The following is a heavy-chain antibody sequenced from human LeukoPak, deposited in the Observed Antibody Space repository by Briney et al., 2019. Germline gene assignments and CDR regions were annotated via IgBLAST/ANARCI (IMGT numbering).Heavy chain of an antibody. V-gene: IGHV3-23*01. CDR1: GFTVSSNY. CDR2: ISGSGGST. D-gene: IGHD6-13*01. Sequence: RTGGSLRLSCAASGFTVSSNYMSWVRQAPGKGLEWVSAISGSGGSTYYADSVKGRFTISRDNSKNTLYLQMNSLRAEDTAVYYCAKMGASERGPEIAQQLVPVDYWGQGTLVTVSS. CDR3: AKMGASERGPEIAQQLVPVDY. J-gene: IGHJ4*02.